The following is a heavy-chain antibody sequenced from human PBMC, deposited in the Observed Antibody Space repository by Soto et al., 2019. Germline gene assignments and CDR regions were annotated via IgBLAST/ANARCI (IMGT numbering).Heavy chain of an antibody. Sequence: PSETLSLTCAVYGGSFSGYYWSWIRQPPGKGLEWIGEINHSGSTNYNPSLKSRVTISVDTSKNQFSLKLSSVTAADTAVYYCAGGGSSSSIYYYYYYGMDVWGQGTTVTVSS. D-gene: IGHD6-6*01. CDR2: INHSGST. CDR1: GGSFSGYY. V-gene: IGHV4-34*01. CDR3: AGGGSSSSIYYYYYYGMDV. J-gene: IGHJ6*02.